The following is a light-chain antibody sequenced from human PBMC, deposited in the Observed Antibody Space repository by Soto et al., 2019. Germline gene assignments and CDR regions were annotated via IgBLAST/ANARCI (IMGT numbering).Light chain of an antibody. CDR3: NSHTSSFQVL. J-gene: IGLJ2*01. CDR2: DVS. V-gene: IGLV2-14*03. CDR1: SSDDGGYNY. Sequence: QSVLTQPASESGSPGQSITISCTGISSDDGGYNYVSWYQQHPGKAPKLVIYDVSYRPSGVSNRFSGSKSGDTASLSISGLQAEDEAHYYCNSHTSSFQVLFGGGTKVTVL.